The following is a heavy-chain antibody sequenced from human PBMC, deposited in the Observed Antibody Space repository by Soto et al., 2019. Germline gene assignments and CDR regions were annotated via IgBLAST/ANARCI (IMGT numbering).Heavy chain of an antibody. V-gene: IGHV1-18*04. CDR2: ISASNGNR. CDR1: GHPFNKYS. CDR3: TRGHGDFAGDFDY. D-gene: IGHD4-17*01. J-gene: IGHJ4*02. Sequence: QGQLVQSGAEVKWPGASVKVSCKASGHPFNKYSISWVRQAPGQGLEWMGWISASNGNRNYAQKFQGRVTLGTDTSTSTAYMELRNLRSDDTAVYYCTRGHGDFAGDFDYWGQGTLVTVSS.